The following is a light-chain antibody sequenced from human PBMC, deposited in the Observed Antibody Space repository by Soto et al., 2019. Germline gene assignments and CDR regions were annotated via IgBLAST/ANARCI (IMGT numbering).Light chain of an antibody. Sequence: VMTQSPATLSLSPGESATLSCRASQSVSSNLAWYQQKPGQAPRLLIYGGSTRATGIPARLSGSGSGTEFTLTISRLQSEDFAVYYCQKYNNWPRTXGQGTKVEIK. CDR3: QKYNNWPRT. V-gene: IGKV3-15*01. CDR2: GGS. J-gene: IGKJ1*01. CDR1: QSVSSN.